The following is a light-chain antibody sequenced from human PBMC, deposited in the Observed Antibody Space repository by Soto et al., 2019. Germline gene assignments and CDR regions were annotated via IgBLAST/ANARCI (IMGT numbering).Light chain of an antibody. V-gene: IGLV2-23*02. CDR2: EVS. CDR3: SSYAGRITYV. CDR1: SSDVGSDNL. Sequence: QSVLTQPASVSGSPGQSITISCTGTSSDVGSDNLVSWYQQHPGKAPKFIIYEVSQRPAGVSYRFSGSKSGNTAYLTISGLQAEDEADYYCSSYAGRITYVFGTGTKVTVL. J-gene: IGLJ1*01.